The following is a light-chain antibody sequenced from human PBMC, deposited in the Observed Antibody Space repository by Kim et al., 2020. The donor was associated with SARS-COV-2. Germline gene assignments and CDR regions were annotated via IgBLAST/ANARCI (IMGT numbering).Light chain of an antibody. Sequence: QLVLTQSSSASASLGSSVKVTCTLDGGHSRHIIAWHQQQPGKAPRYLMKVEGSGSYNKGSAVPDRFSGSSSGADRYLTISNLQSEDEADYYCETWDSNTRVFGGGTKLTVL. CDR2: VEGSGSY. CDR1: GGHSRHI. CDR3: ETWDSNTRV. J-gene: IGLJ3*02. V-gene: IGLV4-60*03.